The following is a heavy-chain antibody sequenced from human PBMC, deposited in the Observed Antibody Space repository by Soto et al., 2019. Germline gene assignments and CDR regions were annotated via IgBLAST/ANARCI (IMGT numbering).Heavy chain of an antibody. CDR1: GGSISSSSYY. V-gene: IGHV4-39*01. CDR2: IYYSGST. D-gene: IGHD6-19*01. CDR3: ARHRTYSSGWYVDY. Sequence: QLQLQESGPGLVKPSETLSLSCTVCGGSISSSSYYWGWIRQPPGKGLEWIGSIYYSGSTYYNPSLKSRVTISVDTSKNQFSLKLSSVTAADTAVYYCARHRTYSSGWYVDYWGQGTLVTVSS. J-gene: IGHJ4*02.